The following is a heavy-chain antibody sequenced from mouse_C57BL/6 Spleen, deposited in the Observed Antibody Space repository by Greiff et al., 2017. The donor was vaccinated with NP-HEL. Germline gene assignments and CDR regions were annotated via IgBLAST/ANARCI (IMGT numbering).Heavy chain of an antibody. J-gene: IGHJ1*03. V-gene: IGHV3-6*01. Sequence: VQLKESGPGLVKPSQSLSLTCSVTGYSITSGYYWNWIRQFPGNKLEWMCYISYDGSNNYNPSLKNRISITRDTSKNQFFLKLNSVTTEDTATYYCARDATTVVDYWYFDVWGTGTTVTVSS. CDR1: GYSITSGYY. D-gene: IGHD1-1*01. CDR3: ARDATTVVDYWYFDV. CDR2: ISYDGSN.